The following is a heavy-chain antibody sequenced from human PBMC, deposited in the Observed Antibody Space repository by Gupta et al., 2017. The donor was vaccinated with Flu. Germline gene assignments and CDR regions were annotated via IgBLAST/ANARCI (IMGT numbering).Heavy chain of an antibody. CDR3: ARGSLVVVVAASYYFDY. D-gene: IGHD2-15*01. J-gene: IGHJ4*02. CDR2: INHSGST. V-gene: IGHV4-34*01. CDR1: GGSFSGYY. Sequence: QVQLQQWGAGLLKPSETLSLTCAVYGGSFSGYYWSWIRQPPGKGLEWIGEINHSGSTNYNPSLKSRVTISVDTSKNQFSLMLSSVTAADTAVYYCARGSLVVVVAASYYFDYWGQGTLVTVSS.